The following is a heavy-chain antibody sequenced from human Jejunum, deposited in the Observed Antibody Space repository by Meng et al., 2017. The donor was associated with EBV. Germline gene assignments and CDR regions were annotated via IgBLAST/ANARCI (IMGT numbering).Heavy chain of an antibody. D-gene: IGHD1-1*01. V-gene: IGHV4-39*07. J-gene: IGHJ4*02. CDR2: IHYSGST. CDR3: VERGGGGR. CDR1: GGSVSSSTYY. Sequence: QVQLQESGPGLVKPSGTLSLTCAVSGGSVSSSTYYWGWLRQPPGKGLEWIGNIHYSGSTYYEPSLKSRVTISVDTSKNQFSLKLTSVTAADTAVYYCVERGGGGRWGQGTLVTVSS.